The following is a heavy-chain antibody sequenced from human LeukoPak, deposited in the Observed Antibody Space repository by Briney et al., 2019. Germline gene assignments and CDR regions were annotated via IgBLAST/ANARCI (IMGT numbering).Heavy chain of an antibody. V-gene: IGHV1-18*01. CDR1: GYSFSIYG. D-gene: IGHD4-17*01. CDR3: ARCGAAVTTHFSH. Sequence: ASVKVSCKASGYSFSIYGITWARQAPGQGLEYLGWISASDGTTNYAQKVQDRVTMTTDTSTSTAYLELRSLRAEDTAVYYCARCGAAVTTHFSHWGQGTLVTVSS. CDR2: ISASDGTT. J-gene: IGHJ4*02.